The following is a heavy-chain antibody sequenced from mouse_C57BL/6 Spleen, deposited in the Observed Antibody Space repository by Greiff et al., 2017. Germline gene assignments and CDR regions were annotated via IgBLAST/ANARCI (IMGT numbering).Heavy chain of an antibody. CDR1: GYTFTDYY. J-gene: IGHJ4*01. Sequence: EVQLQQSGPELVKPGASVKISCKASGYTFTDYYMNWVKQSHGKSLEWIGDINPNNGGTSYNQKFKGKATLTVDKSSSTAYMELRSLTSEDSAVXYCARDLSAMDYWGQGTSVTVSS. CDR2: INPNNGGT. V-gene: IGHV1-26*01. CDR3: ARDLSAMDY. D-gene: IGHD5-1*01.